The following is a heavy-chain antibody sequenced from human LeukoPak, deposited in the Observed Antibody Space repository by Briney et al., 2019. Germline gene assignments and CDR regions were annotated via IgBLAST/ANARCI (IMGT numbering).Heavy chain of an antibody. D-gene: IGHD2/OR15-2a*01. J-gene: IGHJ3*02. Sequence: GGSLRLSCAASRFTFSDYYMTWIRQAPGKGLEGVSYISSSSSTIYYADSVKGRFTISRDNAKNSLYLQMNSLRAEDTAVYYCAFPFLPPGPDYAFDIWGQGTMVTVSS. CDR1: RFTFSDYY. CDR2: ISSSSSTI. V-gene: IGHV3-11*04. CDR3: AFPFLPPGPDYAFDI.